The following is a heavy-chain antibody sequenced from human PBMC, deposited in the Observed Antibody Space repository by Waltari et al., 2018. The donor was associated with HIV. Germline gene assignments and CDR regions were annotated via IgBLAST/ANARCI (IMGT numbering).Heavy chain of an antibody. CDR3: ARDREGYPDY. D-gene: IGHD2-15*01. CDR1: GDSISSYY. V-gene: IGHV4-59*01. J-gene: IGHJ4*02. Sequence: QVQLQESGPGLVKPSETLSLTCTVSGDSISSYYWSWIRQPPGKGLEWIGYIYYSGSTNYNPSLKSRVTISVDTSKNQFSLKLSSVTAADTAVYYCARDREGYPDYWGQGTLVTVSS. CDR2: IYYSGST.